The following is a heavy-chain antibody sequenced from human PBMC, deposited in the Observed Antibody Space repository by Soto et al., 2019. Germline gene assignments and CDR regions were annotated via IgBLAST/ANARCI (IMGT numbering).Heavy chain of an antibody. CDR2: IYFSGGT. Sequence: QVQLQESGPGLVRPSQTLSLTCIVSGGSVINGAYYWTWIRQHPGKGLEWIGKIYFSGGTHYNPALKSRLVISIDTSNNQCSLNLSSVTAADTAIYYCARDNYGGRLACWGQGALVNVSS. D-gene: IGHD3-10*01. CDR1: GGSVINGAYY. V-gene: IGHV4-31*03. J-gene: IGHJ4*02. CDR3: ARDNYGGRLAC.